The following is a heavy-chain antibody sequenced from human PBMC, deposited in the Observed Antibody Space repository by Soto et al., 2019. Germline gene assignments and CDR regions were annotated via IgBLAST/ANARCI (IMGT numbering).Heavy chain of an antibody. D-gene: IGHD6-13*01. J-gene: IGHJ3*02. Sequence: QISLKESGPTLVKPTQTLTLTCSFSWFSLTTHGVGVGWIRQPPGKALEWLAFISWNDERRYSPSLKTRLTITKDTSKNQVVLTMTNVDPADTGTYFCAHRPPKYSTAWLAFDIWGQGTKVAVSS. CDR3: AHRPPKYSTAWLAFDI. CDR2: ISWNDER. CDR1: WFSLTTHGVG. V-gene: IGHV2-5*01.